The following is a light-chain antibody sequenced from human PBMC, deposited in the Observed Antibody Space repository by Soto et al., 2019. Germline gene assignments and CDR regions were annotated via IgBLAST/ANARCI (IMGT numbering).Light chain of an antibody. CDR3: QQYNTYPLT. Sequence: DIQMTQSPSTLSASVGDRVTITCRASQSISTWLAWYQQKPGKAPKLLIYKASSLESGVSSRVSGSGSGTEFNLTISSLQPDDVATYYCQQYNTYPLTFGGGTTVEIK. CDR2: KAS. V-gene: IGKV1-5*03. CDR1: QSISTW. J-gene: IGKJ4*01.